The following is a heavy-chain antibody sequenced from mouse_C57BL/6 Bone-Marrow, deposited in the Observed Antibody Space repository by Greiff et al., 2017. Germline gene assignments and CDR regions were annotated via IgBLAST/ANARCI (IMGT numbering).Heavy chain of an antibody. CDR2: IYPRSGNT. J-gene: IGHJ4*01. Sequence: VQRVESGAELARPGASVKLSCKASGYTFTSYGISWVKQRTGQGLEWIGEIYPRSGNTYYNEKFKGKATLTADKSSSTAYMELRSLTSEDSAVYFCARGLGRAMDYWGQGTSVTVSS. D-gene: IGHD4-1*01. V-gene: IGHV1-81*01. CDR1: GYTFTSYG. CDR3: ARGLGRAMDY.